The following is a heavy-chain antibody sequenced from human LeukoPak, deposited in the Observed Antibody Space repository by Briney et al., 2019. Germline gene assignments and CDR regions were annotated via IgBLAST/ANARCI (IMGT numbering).Heavy chain of an antibody. CDR3: AELGITMIGGV. CDR2: ISSSGSTI. J-gene: IGHJ6*04. D-gene: IGHD3-10*02. Sequence: GGSLRLSCAASGFTFSSSGMNWVRQAPGKGLEWVSYISSSGSTIYYADSVKGRFTFSRDNAKNSLYLQMNSLRAEDTAVYYCAELGITMIGGVWGKGTTVTISS. CDR1: GFTFSSSG. V-gene: IGHV3-48*03.